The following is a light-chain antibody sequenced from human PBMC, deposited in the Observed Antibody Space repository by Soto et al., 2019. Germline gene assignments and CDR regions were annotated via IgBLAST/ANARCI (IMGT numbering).Light chain of an antibody. J-gene: IGLJ1*01. CDR3: SSYAGSNNYV. Sequence: QSVLTQPPSASASPGQSVAISCTGTSSDVGGYNYVSWYQQHPGKAPKLMIYEDTLRPSGVPDRFSGSKSGSTASLTVSGLQADDEADYYCSSYAGSNNYVFGTGTKVTVL. V-gene: IGLV2-8*01. CDR1: SSDVGGYNY. CDR2: EDT.